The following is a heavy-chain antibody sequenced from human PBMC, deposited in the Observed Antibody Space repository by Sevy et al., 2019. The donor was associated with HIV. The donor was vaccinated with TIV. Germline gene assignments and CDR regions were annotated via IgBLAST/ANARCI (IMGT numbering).Heavy chain of an antibody. J-gene: IGHJ4*02. CDR1: GFTFSDHY. Sequence: GGSLRLSCVASGFTFSDHYMEWVRQAPGKGLEWVDRTRNKADGYTTEYAASVKGRLTISRDESKNSLYVQMNSLKTEDTAVYYCATHAGIAAAGRVFDYWGQGTLVTVSS. CDR2: TRNKADGYTT. D-gene: IGHD6-13*01. V-gene: IGHV3-72*01. CDR3: ATHAGIAAAGRVFDY.